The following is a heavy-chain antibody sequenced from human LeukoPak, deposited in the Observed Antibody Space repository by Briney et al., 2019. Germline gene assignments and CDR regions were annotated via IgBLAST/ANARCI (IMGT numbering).Heavy chain of an antibody. CDR1: GYTFTSYA. CDR2: INTNTGNP. CDR3: ARVTVLGPPPDYYYGMDV. D-gene: IGHD3-16*01. V-gene: IGHV7-4-1*02. J-gene: IGHJ6*02. Sequence: ASVKVSCKASGYTFTSYAMNWVRQAPGQGLEWMGWINTNTGNPTYAQGFTGRFVFSLDTSVSTAYLQISSLKAEDTAVYYCARVTVLGPPPDYYYGMDVWGQGTTVTVSS.